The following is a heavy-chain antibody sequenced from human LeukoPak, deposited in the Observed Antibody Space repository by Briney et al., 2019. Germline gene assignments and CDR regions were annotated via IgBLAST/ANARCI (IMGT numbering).Heavy chain of an antibody. J-gene: IGHJ3*02. CDR3: ARHDAFDI. CDR2: IYTSGST. CDR1: GGSISSDNIY. V-gene: IGHV4-61*02. Sequence: SQTLSLTCTVSGGSISSDNIYWSWVRQPAGKGLEWIGRIYTSGSTNYNPSLESRVTISVDTSKNQLSLELSSVTAADTAVYYCARHDAFDIWGQGTMVTVSS.